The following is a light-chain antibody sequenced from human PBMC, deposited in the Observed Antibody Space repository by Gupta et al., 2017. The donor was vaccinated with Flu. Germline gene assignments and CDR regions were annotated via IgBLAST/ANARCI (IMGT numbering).Light chain of an antibody. J-gene: IGKJ4*01. V-gene: IGKV3-15*01. CDR3: QQYNSWPLT. Sequence: EIVMTQSPVTLSVSPGERATLSCRASQSVSGNLAWYQQNPGQPPRLLIYDASTRASVIPARFSGSGSGTDFTLTISSLQPEDFAVYYCQQYNSWPLTFGGGTKVEIK. CDR1: QSVSGN. CDR2: DAS.